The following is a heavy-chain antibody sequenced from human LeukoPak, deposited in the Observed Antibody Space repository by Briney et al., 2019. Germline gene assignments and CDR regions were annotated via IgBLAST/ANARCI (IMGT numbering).Heavy chain of an antibody. Sequence: SETLSLTCAVYGGSFSGYYWSWIRQPPGKGLEWIGEINHSGSTNYNPSLKSRVTISVETSKNQFSLKLSSVTAADTAVYYCARKRGYCSGGSCSPYYYYYYMDVWGKGTTVTVSS. J-gene: IGHJ6*03. D-gene: IGHD2-15*01. CDR2: INHSGST. CDR3: ARKRGYCSGGSCSPYYYYYYMDV. CDR1: GGSFSGYY. V-gene: IGHV4-34*01.